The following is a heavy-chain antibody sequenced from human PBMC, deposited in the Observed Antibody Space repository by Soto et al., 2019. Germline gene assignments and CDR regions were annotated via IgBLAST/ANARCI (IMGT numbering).Heavy chain of an antibody. V-gene: IGHV4-38-2*02. J-gene: IGHJ1*01. D-gene: IGHD6-13*01. CDR3: ARVFNSSPFQH. Sequence: SKTLSLTCTVSGYSISSGYYWGWIRQPPGKGLEWIGSIYHSGSTYYNPSLKSRVTISVDTSKNQFSLKLSSVTAADTAVYYCARVFNSSPFQHWGQGTLVTVSS. CDR1: GYSISSGYY. CDR2: IYHSGST.